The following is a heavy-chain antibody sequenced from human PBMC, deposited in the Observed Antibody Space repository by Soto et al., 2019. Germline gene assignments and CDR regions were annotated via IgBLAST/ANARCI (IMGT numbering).Heavy chain of an antibody. CDR1: GYTFTSYD. D-gene: IGHD2-2*01. CDR2: MNPNSGNT. CDR3: ARTPLYCSSTSCSPHYYGMDV. Sequence: ASVKVSCKASGYTFTSYDINWVRQATGQGPEWMGWMNPNSGNTGYAQKFQGRVTMTRNTSISTAYMELSSLRSEDTAVYYCARTPLYCSSTSCSPHYYGMDVWGQGTTVTVSS. V-gene: IGHV1-8*01. J-gene: IGHJ6*02.